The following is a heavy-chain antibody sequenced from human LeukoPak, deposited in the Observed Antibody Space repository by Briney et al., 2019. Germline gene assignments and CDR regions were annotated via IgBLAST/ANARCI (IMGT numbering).Heavy chain of an antibody. Sequence: SVKVSCKASGGTFSSYAICWVRQAPGQGLEWMGGIIPIFGTANYAQKFQGRVTITTDESTSTAYMELSSLRSEDTAVYYCAREHGRYSFIDYWGQGTLVTVSS. CDR3: AREHGRYSFIDY. D-gene: IGHD5-18*01. J-gene: IGHJ4*02. V-gene: IGHV1-69*05. CDR1: GGTFSSYA. CDR2: IIPIFGTA.